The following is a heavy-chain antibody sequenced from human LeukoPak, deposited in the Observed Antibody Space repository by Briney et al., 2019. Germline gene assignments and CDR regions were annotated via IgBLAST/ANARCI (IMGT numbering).Heavy chain of an antibody. D-gene: IGHD4-17*01. CDR1: GGSISSYY. CDR3: ARGHYGDYVVDYYYGMDV. J-gene: IGHJ6*02. V-gene: IGHV4-59*01. Sequence: SETLSLTCTVSGGSISSYYWSWIRQPPGKGLEWIGYIYYSGSANYNPSLKSRVTISVDTSKNQFSLKLSSVTAADTAVYYCARGHYGDYVVDYYYGMDVWGQGTTVTVSS. CDR2: IYYSGSA.